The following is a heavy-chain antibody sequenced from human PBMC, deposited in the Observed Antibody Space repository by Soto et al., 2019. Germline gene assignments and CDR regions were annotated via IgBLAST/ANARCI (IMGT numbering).Heavy chain of an antibody. Sequence: PGGSLRLSCSASGFTFSRYAMSWVRQAPGKGLEWVSGISDSASSTYYADSVKGRFTISRDNSKNTLYLQMNSLRAEDTAVYYCAKGITGTTRTDYWGQGTLVTVSS. CDR2: ISDSASST. V-gene: IGHV3-23*01. CDR1: GFTFSRYA. J-gene: IGHJ4*02. D-gene: IGHD1-7*01. CDR3: AKGITGTTRTDY.